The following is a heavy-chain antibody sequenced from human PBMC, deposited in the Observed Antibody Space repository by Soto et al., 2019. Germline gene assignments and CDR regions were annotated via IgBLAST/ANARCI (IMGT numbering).Heavy chain of an antibody. D-gene: IGHD3-16*02. CDR3: AKVVTFGGVVARGYSDY. Sequence: GGSLRLSCVASGFTFSKTAMNWVRQAPGKGLEWVAAISGSGGNSYHADSVKGRFTISRDNSENTVYLQMDSLRAEDTAMYYCAKVVTFGGVVARGYSDYWGQGTLVTVSS. J-gene: IGHJ4*02. CDR2: ISGSGGNS. CDR1: GFTFSKTA. V-gene: IGHV3-23*01.